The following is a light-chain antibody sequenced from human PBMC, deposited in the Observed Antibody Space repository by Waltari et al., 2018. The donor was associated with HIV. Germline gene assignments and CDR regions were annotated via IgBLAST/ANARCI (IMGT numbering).Light chain of an antibody. CDR2: EVS. V-gene: IGLV2-14*01. J-gene: IGLJ2*01. CDR3: SSFTTSNYLL. CDR1: SSAVGAYDF. Sequence: QSALTQPASVSGSPGQSLTVSCTGTSSAVGAYDFVSWYQQTPGTAPKLVIYEVSYRPSGISNRFSGSKSGNTASLTISGLQTEDEADYYCSSFTTSNYLLFGGGTKVTVL.